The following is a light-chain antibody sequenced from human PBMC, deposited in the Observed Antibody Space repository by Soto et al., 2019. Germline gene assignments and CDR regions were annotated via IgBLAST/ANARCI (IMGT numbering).Light chain of an antibody. V-gene: IGLV2-14*01. CDR2: EVN. J-gene: IGLJ3*02. CDR1: SSDVGGYNY. Sequence: QSVLTQPASVSGSPGQSIIISCTGTSSDVGGYNYVSWYQQHPGKAPKLMIHEVNRRPSGVSNRFSGSKSGNTASLTISGLQAEDEAYYFCSSYTIGSTPWLFGGGTKLTVL. CDR3: SSYTIGSTPWL.